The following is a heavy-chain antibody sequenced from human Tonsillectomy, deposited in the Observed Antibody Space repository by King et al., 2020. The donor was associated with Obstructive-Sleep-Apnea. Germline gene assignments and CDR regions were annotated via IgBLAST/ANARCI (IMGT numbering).Heavy chain of an antibody. CDR1: GYSFTSYW. V-gene: IGHV5-51*01. Sequence: QLVQSGAEVKKPGESLKISCKCSGYSFTSYWIAWVRQMPGKGLEWMGIIYPGDSDTRYSPSFQGQVTISVDRSTSTAYVQWSSLKASDTAMYYCARPYGSSTSYFDYWGQGTLVTVSS. D-gene: IGHD6-6*01. CDR2: IYPGDSDT. J-gene: IGHJ4*02. CDR3: ARPYGSSTSYFDY.